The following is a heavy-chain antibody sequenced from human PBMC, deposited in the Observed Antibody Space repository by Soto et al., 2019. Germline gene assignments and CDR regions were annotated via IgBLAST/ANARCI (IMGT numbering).Heavy chain of an antibody. J-gene: IGHJ6*02. V-gene: IGHV1-69*12. CDR3: ERDQDSGYVIKLRYYSGIDV. Sequence: QVQLVQSGAEVKKPGSSVKVSCKASGGTFSSYAISWVRQAPGQGLEWMEGIIPIFGTATYAQKVQGRVTITAEESTTTAYMELSSLRSEDTAVYYCERDQDSGYVIKLRYYSGIDVWGQGTTVTVSS. D-gene: IGHD5-12*01. CDR2: IIPIFGTA. CDR1: GGTFSSYA.